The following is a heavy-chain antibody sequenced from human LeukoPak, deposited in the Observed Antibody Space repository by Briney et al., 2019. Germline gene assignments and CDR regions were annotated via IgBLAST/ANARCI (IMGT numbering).Heavy chain of an antibody. CDR3: ARVVATGYYYYFDY. V-gene: IGHV1-3*03. CDR1: GYTFTTYA. D-gene: IGHD3-22*01. Sequence: ASVKVSCKASGYTFTTYAIHWVRQAPGQRLEWMGWINAGDGNTKYSQEFQGRVTITADTSASTAYMELSSLRSGDMALYYCARVVATGYYYYFDYWGQGTLVTVSS. J-gene: IGHJ4*02. CDR2: INAGDGNT.